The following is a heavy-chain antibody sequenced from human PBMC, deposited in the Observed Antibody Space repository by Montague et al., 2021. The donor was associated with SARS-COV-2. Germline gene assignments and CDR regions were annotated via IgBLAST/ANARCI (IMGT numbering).Heavy chain of an antibody. Sequence: SETLSLTCAVHGTSFSGYYWNWIRQPPGKGLEWIGEINHGGSTKYSPSLKSRLTISADTSKNQFSLKLTSVAAADTAVYYCARLRDGVVPSPILGVGSHYSYYHIDVWGSGTTVTVSS. CDR3: ARLRDGVVPSPILGVGSHYSYYHIDV. CDR1: GTSFSGYY. V-gene: IGHV4-34*01. J-gene: IGHJ6*03. D-gene: IGHD3-10*01. CDR2: INHGGST.